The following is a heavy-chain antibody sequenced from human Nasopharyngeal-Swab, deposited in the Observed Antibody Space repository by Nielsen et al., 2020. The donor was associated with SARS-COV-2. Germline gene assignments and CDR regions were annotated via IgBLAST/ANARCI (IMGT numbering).Heavy chain of an antibody. D-gene: IGHD4-17*01. CDR3: ARSPRYNWFDP. CDR1: GYTFTSDG. Sequence: AAVKVSCKAAGYTFTSDGISWVRQAPGQGLEWMGWISAYNGNTNYAQKLQGRVTMTTDTSTSTAYMELRSLRSDDTAVYYCARSPRYNWFDPWGQGTLVTVSS. J-gene: IGHJ5*02. V-gene: IGHV1-18*04. CDR2: ISAYNGNT.